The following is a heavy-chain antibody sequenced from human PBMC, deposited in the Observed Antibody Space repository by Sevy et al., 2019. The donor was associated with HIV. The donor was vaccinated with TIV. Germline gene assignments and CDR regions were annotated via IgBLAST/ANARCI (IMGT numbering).Heavy chain of an antibody. J-gene: IGHJ4*02. CDR1: GGSITSLY. D-gene: IGHD1-26*01. Sequence: SETLSLTCTVSGGSITSLYWNWIRQPPGKGLEWIANIYYNGHINYNPSLKSRVTLSIDTSKNQLSLRHSSVTAADTTMYYCAGGNAWGRGYSWGQGTLVTVSS. V-gene: IGHV4-59*08. CDR2: IYYNGHI. CDR3: AGGNAWGRGYS.